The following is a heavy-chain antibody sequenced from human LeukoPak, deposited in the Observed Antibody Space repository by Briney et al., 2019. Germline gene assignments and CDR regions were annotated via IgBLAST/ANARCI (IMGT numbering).Heavy chain of an antibody. J-gene: IGHJ6*02. CDR3: ARIKLTGDHYYYYGMDV. V-gene: IGHV1-3*01. D-gene: IGHD7-27*01. Sequence: ASVKVSCKASGYTFTSYAMHWVRQAPGQRLEWMGWINAGNGNTKYSQKFQGRVTITADKSTSTAYMELSSLRSEDTAVYYCARIKLTGDHYYYYGMDVWGQGTTVTVSS. CDR1: GYTFTSYA. CDR2: INAGNGNT.